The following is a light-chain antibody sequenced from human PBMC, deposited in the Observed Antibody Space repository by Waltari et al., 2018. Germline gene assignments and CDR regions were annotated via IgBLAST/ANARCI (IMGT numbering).Light chain of an antibody. J-gene: IGKJ1*01. V-gene: IGKV3-15*01. CDR1: QSVSSN. CDR3: QLYNNWPPWT. CDR2: GAS. Sequence: EIVMTQSPATLSVSPGERATLSCRASQSVSSNLAWYQQKPGQAPRHLIYGASTRASGIPARFSGSVSGTEFTLTISSLQSEDFAVYYCQLYNNWPPWTFGQGTKVEIK.